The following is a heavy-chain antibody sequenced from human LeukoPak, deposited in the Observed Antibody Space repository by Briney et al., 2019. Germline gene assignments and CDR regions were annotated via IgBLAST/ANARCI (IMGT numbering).Heavy chain of an antibody. V-gene: IGHV3-73*01. CDR3: TRQGYGDYDGY. D-gene: IGHD4-17*01. CDR2: IRSKANSYAT. J-gene: IGHJ4*02. Sequence: GGSLRLSCAASGFTFSGSAMHWVRQASGKGLEWFGRIRSKANSYATAYAASVKGRFTISRDDSKNTAYLQMNSLKTEDTAVYYCTRQGYGDYDGYWGQGTLVTVSS. CDR1: GFTFSGSA.